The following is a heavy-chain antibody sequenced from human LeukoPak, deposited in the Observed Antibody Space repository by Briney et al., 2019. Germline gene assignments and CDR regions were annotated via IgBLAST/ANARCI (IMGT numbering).Heavy chain of an antibody. CDR3: ARRGGYCSSTSCYENWFDP. V-gene: IGHV1-2*02. D-gene: IGHD2-2*01. J-gene: IGHJ5*02. CDR1: GYTFTSYY. Sequence: ASVKVSCKASGYTFTSYYMHWVRQAPGQGLEWMGWINPNSGGTNYAQKFQGRVTMTRDTSISTAYMELSRLRSDDTAVYYCARRGGYCSSTSCYENWFDPWGQGTLVTVSS. CDR2: INPNSGGT.